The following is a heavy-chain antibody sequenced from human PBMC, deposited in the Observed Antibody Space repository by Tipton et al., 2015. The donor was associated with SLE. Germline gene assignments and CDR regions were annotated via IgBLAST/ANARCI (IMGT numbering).Heavy chain of an antibody. J-gene: IGHJ5*02. CDR3: ARSTDQNWFDP. D-gene: IGHD2-2*01. CDR1: GGSIGSDNDY. V-gene: IGHV4-39*07. Sequence: TLSLTCTVSGGSIGSDNDYWGWIRQPPGKGLEWIGSIYYSGRTYYNPSLKSRVTISLDPPKNQFSLKLTSVTAADTAMYYCARSTDQNWFDPWGQGTLVTVSS. CDR2: IYYSGRT.